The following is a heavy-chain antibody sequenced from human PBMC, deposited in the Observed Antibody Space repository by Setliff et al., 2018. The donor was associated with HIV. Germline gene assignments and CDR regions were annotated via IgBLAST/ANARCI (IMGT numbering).Heavy chain of an antibody. CDR1: GFSFGEYT. J-gene: IGHJ4*02. CDR3: AREIGDSGWFMMFDY. D-gene: IGHD6-13*01. Sequence: GGSLRLSCAASGFSFGEYTMHWVRQAPGKGLVWVSHINSDGSSTSYADSVKGRFTISRDNAKNSLYLQMSSLRAEDTAVYYCAREIGDSGWFMMFDYWGQGTLVTVSS. V-gene: IGHV3-74*01. CDR2: INSDGSST.